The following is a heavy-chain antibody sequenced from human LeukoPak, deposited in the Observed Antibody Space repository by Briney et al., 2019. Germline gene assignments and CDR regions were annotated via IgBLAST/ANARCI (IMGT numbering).Heavy chain of an antibody. CDR3: ARVLSGRGSLYDYYYYMDV. CDR2: ISSSSSYI. J-gene: IGHJ6*03. Sequence: GGSLRLSYEASGLTFNKYWMTWVRQAPGKGLEWVSSISSSSSYIYYADSVKGRFTISRDISKNTLYLQMNSLRAEDTAVYYCARVLSGRGSLYDYYYYMDVWGKGTTVTISS. CDR1: GLTFNKYW. D-gene: IGHD3-10*01. V-gene: IGHV3-21*04.